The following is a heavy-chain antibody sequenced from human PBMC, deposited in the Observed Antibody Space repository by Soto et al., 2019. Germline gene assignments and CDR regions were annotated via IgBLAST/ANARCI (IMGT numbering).Heavy chain of an antibody. Sequence: EVQLVESGGGLDKPGGSLRLSCAASGFTFSSYSMNWVRQAPGKGLEWVSSISSSSSYIYYADSVKGRFTISRDNAKNSLYLQMNSLRAEDTAVYYCARDHIDEYSSSFGVWGKGTTVTVSS. D-gene: IGHD6-6*01. CDR1: GFTFSSYS. J-gene: IGHJ6*04. CDR3: ARDHIDEYSSSFGV. CDR2: ISSSSSYI. V-gene: IGHV3-21*01.